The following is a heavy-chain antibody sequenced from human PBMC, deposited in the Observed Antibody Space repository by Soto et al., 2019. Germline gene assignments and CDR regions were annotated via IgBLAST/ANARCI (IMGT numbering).Heavy chain of an antibody. CDR2: IYWDNDK. CDR3: AHKGGRGAGMDV. CDR1: GFSVSTSGVG. V-gene: IGHV2-5*02. Sequence: QITLKESGPTLVKPTQTLTPTCTFSGFSVSTSGVGVAWIRQSPGKALEWLALIYWDNDKRYCPFLQNRVTITQHTSKNQVALTMTNMDPVDTATYYCAHKGGRGAGMDVWGQGTTVTVSS. D-gene: IGHD2-15*01. J-gene: IGHJ6*02.